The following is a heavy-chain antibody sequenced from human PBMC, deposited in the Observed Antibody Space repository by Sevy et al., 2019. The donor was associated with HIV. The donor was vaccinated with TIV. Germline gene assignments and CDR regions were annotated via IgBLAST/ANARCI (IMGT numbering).Heavy chain of an antibody. CDR2: INAGNGNT. V-gene: IGHV1-3*01. CDR3: ARVGYPGLSQFDP. J-gene: IGHJ5*02. D-gene: IGHD1-1*01. CDR1: GYNFTSYA. Sequence: ASVKVSCKASGYNFTSYAMHWVRQAPGQRLEWMGWINAGNGNTKYSQKFQGRVTITRDTSASTAYMELSSLRSEDTAVYYCARVGYPGLSQFDPWGQGTLVTVSS.